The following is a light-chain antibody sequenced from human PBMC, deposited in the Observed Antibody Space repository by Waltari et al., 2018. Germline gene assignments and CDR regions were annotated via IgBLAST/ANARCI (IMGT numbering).Light chain of an antibody. J-gene: IGLJ1*01. CDR2: RNH. CDR3: ASWDESHYV. Sequence: QSVLTQPPSASATPGQRVTISCSVSPSHLGSNSLYLYPQLPGTAPKLPIYRNHERPSRVPDRFSASKYGTSASLVISELRSEDEGIYYCASWDESHYVFGPGTTVTVL. V-gene: IGLV1-47*01. CDR1: PSHLGSNS.